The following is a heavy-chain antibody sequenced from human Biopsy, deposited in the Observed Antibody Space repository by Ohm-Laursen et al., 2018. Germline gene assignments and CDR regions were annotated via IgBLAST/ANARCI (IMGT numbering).Heavy chain of an antibody. J-gene: IGHJ4*02. Sequence: GSSVKVSCKASGYTFTSYGISWVRQAPGQGLEWMGGIIPIFGTANYAQKFQGRVTITADESTSTAYMELSSLRSDDTAVYYCARDALGGGSYRFFYWGQGSLVTVSS. D-gene: IGHD1-26*01. CDR3: ARDALGGGSYRFFY. CDR1: GYTFTSYG. V-gene: IGHV1-69*01. CDR2: IIPIFGTA.